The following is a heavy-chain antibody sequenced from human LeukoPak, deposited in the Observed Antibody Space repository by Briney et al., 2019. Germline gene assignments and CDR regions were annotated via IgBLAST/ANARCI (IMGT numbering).Heavy chain of an antibody. J-gene: IGHJ6*03. V-gene: IGHV4-4*07. CDR2: IYTSGST. CDR3: ARQDNYYYYMDI. Sequence: SETLSLTCTVSGGSISGYYWSWIRQPAGKGLEWIGRIYTSGSTNYNPPLKSRVTISVDESKNQFSLKLISVTAADTAVYYCARQDNYYYYMDIWNKGTTVTISS. CDR1: GGSISGYY.